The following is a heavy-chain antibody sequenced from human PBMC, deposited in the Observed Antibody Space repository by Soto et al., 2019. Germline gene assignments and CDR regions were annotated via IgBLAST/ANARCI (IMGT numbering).Heavy chain of an antibody. CDR1: CGSSSACC. Sequence: SETLSLTCRVSCGSSSACCPPLIRLPPAKWLECIGEINHSGSTSYNPSIKSRVTISEDTPKSHCSVKXITVTAADTAVYYCARGSRLRYLGAYRGRNGYWGEGTLVT. CDR3: ARGSRLRYLGAYRGRNGY. V-gene: IGHV4-34*01. CDR2: INHSGST. D-gene: IGHD3-9*01. J-gene: IGHJ4*02.